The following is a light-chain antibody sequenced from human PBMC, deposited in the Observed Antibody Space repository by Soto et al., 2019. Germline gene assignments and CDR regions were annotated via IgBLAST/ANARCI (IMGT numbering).Light chain of an antibody. CDR3: QQYGTSAAAT. J-gene: IGKJ4*01. CDR2: GAS. Sequence: EVVLTQSPVTLSMSPGERAALSCRASQRVSAGYLAWYQQRPGQAPRLLVYGASTRAPGVPDRFGGSGSGTDFTLTINRLEPEDSAVYYCQQYGTSAAATFGGGTKVEIK. V-gene: IGKV3-20*01. CDR1: QRVSAGY.